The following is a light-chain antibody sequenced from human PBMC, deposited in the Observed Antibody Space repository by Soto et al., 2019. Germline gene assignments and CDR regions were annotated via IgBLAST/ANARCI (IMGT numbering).Light chain of an antibody. CDR2: GAS. CDR1: QSVSRSY. CDR3: QQYGSSYT. V-gene: IGKV3-20*01. Sequence: EIVLTQSPGTLSLSPGERATLSCRASQSVSRSYLAWYHQKPGQAPRLLIYGASSRATGIPDRFSGSGSGTDFTLTISRLEPEDFAVYYCQQYGSSYTFGQGTKLEIK. J-gene: IGKJ2*01.